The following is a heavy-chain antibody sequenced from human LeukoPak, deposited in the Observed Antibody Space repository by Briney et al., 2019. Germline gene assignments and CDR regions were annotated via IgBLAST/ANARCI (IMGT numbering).Heavy chain of an antibody. V-gene: IGHV4-39*01. D-gene: IGHD6-13*01. CDR1: GGSISSRSCH. J-gene: IGHJ4*02. Sequence: ASETLSLTCTASGGSISSRSCHWGWIRQPPGKGLEWIGSINYGGSTYYNPSLQSRITISVDTSKNQFSLKLSSVTATDTAVYYCARRRVAAAGNEFDYWGQGTPVTVSS. CDR2: INYGGST. CDR3: ARRRVAAAGNEFDY.